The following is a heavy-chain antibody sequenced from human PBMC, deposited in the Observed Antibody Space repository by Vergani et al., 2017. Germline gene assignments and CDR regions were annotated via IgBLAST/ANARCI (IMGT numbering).Heavy chain of an antibody. V-gene: IGHV3-33*01. CDR3: ARWGNEKRLDS. CDR1: GFTFSSHG. Sequence: QVQLVESGGGVVQPGRSLTLSCVASGFTFSSHGMHWVRQAPGKGLEGVAVIWYDGSNKYYGDSVKGRFTITRDNSKNTLYLQMNSLRVEDTAVYYCARWGNEKRLDSWGQGTLVTVSS. J-gene: IGHJ5*01. D-gene: IGHD4-23*01. CDR2: IWYDGSNK.